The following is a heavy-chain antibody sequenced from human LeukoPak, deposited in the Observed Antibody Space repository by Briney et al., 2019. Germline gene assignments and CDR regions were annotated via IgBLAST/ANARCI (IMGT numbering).Heavy chain of an antibody. J-gene: IGHJ4*02. CDR2: INPNSGGT. Sequence: ASVKVSCKASGYTXPDYFMHWVRQDPGQGLEWMGWINPNSGGTSYAQKFQGRVTMTRDTSVTTAYMDLGRLRSDDTAVYYCARGRAGDYFDSWGQGTLVTVSS. CDR3: ARGRAGDYFDS. CDR1: GYTXPDYF. V-gene: IGHV1-2*02.